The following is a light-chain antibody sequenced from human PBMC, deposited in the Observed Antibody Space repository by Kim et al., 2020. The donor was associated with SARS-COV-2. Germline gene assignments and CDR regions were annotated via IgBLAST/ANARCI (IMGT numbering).Light chain of an antibody. CDR1: QSISSY. J-gene: IGKJ3*01. CDR3: QQSYSTPRGPFT. Sequence: DIQMTQSPSSLSASVGDRVTITCRASQSISSYLNWYQQKPGKAPKLLIYAASSLQSGVPSRFSGSGSETDFTLTISSLQPEDFATYYCQQSYSTPRGPFTFGPGTKVDIK. CDR2: AAS. V-gene: IGKV1-39*01.